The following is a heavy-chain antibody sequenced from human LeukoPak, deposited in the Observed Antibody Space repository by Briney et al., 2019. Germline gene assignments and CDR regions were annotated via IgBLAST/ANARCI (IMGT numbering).Heavy chain of an antibody. V-gene: IGHV3-7*03. J-gene: IGHJ3*02. D-gene: IGHD1-26*01. CDR3: ARGGWERRPDASDI. Sequence: RGSLRLSCAASGFTFSTYWMSWVRQAPGKGLEWVANIKQDGSEKYYVDSVKGRFTISRDNAKNSLHLQMNSLRAEDTAVYYCARGGWERRPDASDIWGQGTMVTVSS. CDR1: GFTFSTYW. CDR2: IKQDGSEK.